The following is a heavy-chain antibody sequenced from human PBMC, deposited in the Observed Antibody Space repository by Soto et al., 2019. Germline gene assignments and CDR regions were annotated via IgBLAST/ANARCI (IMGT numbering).Heavy chain of an antibody. D-gene: IGHD1-26*01. CDR1: GYTFTGYY. J-gene: IGHJ5*02. CDR2: INPNSGGT. V-gene: IGHV1-2*04. CDR3: ARGSGSGSYRDWFDP. Sequence: ASVKVSCKASGYTFTGYYMHWVRQAPGQGLEWMGWINPNSGGTNYAQKFQGWVTMTRDTSISTAYMELSRLRSDDTAVYYCARGSGSGSYRDWFDPWGQGTLVTVSS.